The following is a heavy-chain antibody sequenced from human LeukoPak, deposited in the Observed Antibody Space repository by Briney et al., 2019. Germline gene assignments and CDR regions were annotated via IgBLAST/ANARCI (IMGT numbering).Heavy chain of an antibody. CDR1: GFTFSNYA. D-gene: IGHD3-9*01. CDR3: ARDGHTTGYPNFYFDY. Sequence: PGRSLRLSCTASGFTFSNYAMHWVRQAPGKGLEWLSGISYDGVKTYYADSVKGRFTISRDNSKNTLDLQVDSLRTEDTAVYYCARDGHTTGYPNFYFDYWGRGTLVTLSS. V-gene: IGHV3-30*04. CDR2: ISYDGVKT. J-gene: IGHJ4*02.